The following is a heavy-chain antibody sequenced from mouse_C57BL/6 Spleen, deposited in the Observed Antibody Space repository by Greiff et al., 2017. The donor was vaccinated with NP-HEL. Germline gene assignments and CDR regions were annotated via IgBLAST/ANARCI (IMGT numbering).Heavy chain of an antibody. CDR2: IDPSDSYT. J-gene: IGHJ1*03. V-gene: IGHV1-69*01. Sequence: QVQLKQPGAELVMPGASVKLSCKASGYTFTSYWMHWVKQRPGQGLEWIGEIDPSDSYTNYNQKFKGKSTLTVDKSSSTAYMQLSSLTSEDSAVYYCARQAGYFDVWGTGTTVTVSS. CDR3: ARQAGYFDV. CDR1: GYTFTSYW.